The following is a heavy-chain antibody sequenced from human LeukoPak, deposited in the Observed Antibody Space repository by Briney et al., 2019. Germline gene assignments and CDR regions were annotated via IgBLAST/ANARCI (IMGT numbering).Heavy chain of an antibody. J-gene: IGHJ5*02. CDR1: GFTFSSYG. CDR2: ISGSGGST. Sequence: GGSLRLSCAASGFTFSSYGLSWVRQAPGKGLEWVSAISGSGGSTYYADSVKGRFTISRDNAKNSLYLQMNSLRAEDTAVYYCARSPPATPNWFDPWGQGTLVTVSS. CDR3: ARSPPATPNWFDP. D-gene: IGHD2-15*01. V-gene: IGHV3-23*01.